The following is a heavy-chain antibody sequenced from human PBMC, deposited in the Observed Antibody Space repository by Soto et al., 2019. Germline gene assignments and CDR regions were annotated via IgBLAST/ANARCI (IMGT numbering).Heavy chain of an antibody. CDR1: GGSVSIGSYY. Sequence: SETLSLTCTVSGGSVSIGSYYGSWIRQPPGKGLEWVGYIYYSGSTNSNPSVKRRVTISVETSKNQSSLKLSSVTAADTAVYYWARVKYKWNGGDWGQGTLVNVSS. J-gene: IGHJ4*02. CDR2: IYYSGST. CDR3: ARVKYKWNGGD. D-gene: IGHD1-20*01. V-gene: IGHV4-61*01.